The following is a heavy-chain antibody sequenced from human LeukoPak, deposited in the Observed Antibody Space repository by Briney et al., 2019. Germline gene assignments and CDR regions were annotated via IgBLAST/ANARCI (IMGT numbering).Heavy chain of an antibody. J-gene: IGHJ3*02. D-gene: IGHD3-10*01. CDR3: ATGPRITMVRGVIILVNAFDI. CDR1: GYTFTSYY. CDR2: INPSGGST. Sequence: GASVKVSCKASGYTFTSYYMHWVRQAPGQGLEWMGIINPSGGSTSYAQKFQGRVTMTRDMSTSTVYMELSSLRSEDTAVYYCATGPRITMVRGVIILVNAFDIWGQGTMVTVSS. V-gene: IGHV1-46*01.